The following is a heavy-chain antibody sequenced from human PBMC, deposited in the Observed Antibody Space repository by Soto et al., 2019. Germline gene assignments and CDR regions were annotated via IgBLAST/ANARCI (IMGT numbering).Heavy chain of an antibody. CDR3: AKGFVGVCYHCSYHFDS. J-gene: IGHJ4*02. CDR2: ISYDGSNK. CDR1: GFTFSSYA. V-gene: IGHV3-30-3*01. Sequence: GGSLRLSCAASGFTFSSYAMHWVRQAPGKGLEWVAVISYDGSNKYYADSVKGRFTISRDNSKNTLYLQMNSLRAEDTAVYYCAKGFVGVCYHCSYHFDSWGQGALVTVSS. D-gene: IGHD2-8*01.